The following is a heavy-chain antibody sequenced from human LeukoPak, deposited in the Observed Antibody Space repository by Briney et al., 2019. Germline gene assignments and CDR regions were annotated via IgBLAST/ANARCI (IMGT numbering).Heavy chain of an antibody. CDR2: INHSGST. J-gene: IGHJ5*02. CDR1: GGSFSGYY. Sequence: SETLSLTCAVYGGSFSGYYWSWIRQPPGKGLEWIGEINHSGSTNYNPSLKSRVTISVDTSKNQFSLKLSSVTAADTAVYYYARPRRGLAVAGLNWFDPWGQGTLVTVSS. V-gene: IGHV4-34*01. D-gene: IGHD6-19*01. CDR3: ARPRRGLAVAGLNWFDP.